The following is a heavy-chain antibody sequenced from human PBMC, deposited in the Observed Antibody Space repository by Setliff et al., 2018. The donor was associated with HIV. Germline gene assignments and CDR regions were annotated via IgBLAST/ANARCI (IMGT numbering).Heavy chain of an antibody. CDR3: AKNIAGVCYSGLDY. V-gene: IGHV3-30*02. CDR1: GFTFSNYG. CDR2: IRNDASNT. D-gene: IGHD2-15*01. J-gene: IGHJ4*02. Sequence: PGGSLRLSCAASGFTFSNYGMHWVRQAPGKGLEWVTFIRNDASNTYYADPVKGRFTISRDSSKNTLYLQMDSLRTEDTAVYYCAKNIAGVCYSGLDYWGQGALVTVSS.